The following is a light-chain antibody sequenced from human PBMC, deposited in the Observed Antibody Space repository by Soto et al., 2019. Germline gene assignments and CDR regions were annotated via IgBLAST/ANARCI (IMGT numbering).Light chain of an antibody. Sequence: DIQMTQSPSTLSASVGDRVTITCRASQSISSWLAWYQQKPGKAPKLLIYKASSLESGVPSRFSGSGSGTEFTLTSSILQPDDFATYYCQQYNSYSPETFGQGTKVEIK. CDR3: QQYNSYSPET. CDR2: KAS. V-gene: IGKV1-5*03. J-gene: IGKJ1*01. CDR1: QSISSW.